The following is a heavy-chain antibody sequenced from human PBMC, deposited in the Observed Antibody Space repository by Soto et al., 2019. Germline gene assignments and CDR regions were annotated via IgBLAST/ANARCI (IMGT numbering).Heavy chain of an antibody. D-gene: IGHD6-19*01. CDR2: ISYDGSNK. CDR3: AKDREQWLPRGTFAY. J-gene: IGHJ4*02. Sequence: GGSLRLSCAASGFTFSSYGMHWVRQAPGKGLEWVAVISYDGSNKYYADSVKGRFTISRDNSKNTLYLQMNSLRAEDTAVYYCAKDREQWLPRGTFAYWGQGTLVTVSS. CDR1: GFTFSSYG. V-gene: IGHV3-30*18.